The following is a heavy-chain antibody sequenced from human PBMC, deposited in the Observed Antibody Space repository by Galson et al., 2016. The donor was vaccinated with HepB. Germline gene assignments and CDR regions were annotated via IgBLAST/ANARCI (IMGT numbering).Heavy chain of an antibody. CDR2: IFYSGGT. J-gene: IGHJ4*02. Sequence: TLSLTCTVSGGSISSSGYFWSWIRQHPGKGLEWIGYIFYSGGTYFNPSLGSRVTMSVDTSKNQFSLKLTSVTAADAAVYYCAKDRPEGDFPYYFDSWGQGTLVTVSS. CDR1: GGSISSSGYF. D-gene: IGHD3-3*01. V-gene: IGHV4-31*03. CDR3: AKDRPEGDFPYYFDS.